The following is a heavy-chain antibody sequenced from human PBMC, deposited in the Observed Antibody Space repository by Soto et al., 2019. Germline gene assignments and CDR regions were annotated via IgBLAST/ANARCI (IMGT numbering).Heavy chain of an antibody. J-gene: IGHJ3*02. CDR3: AMTRRDGYNSAFDI. CDR1: GYTFTGYY. CDR2: INPNSGGT. D-gene: IGHD5-12*01. Sequence: ASVKVSCKASGYTFTGYYMHWVRQAPGQGLEWMGWINPNSGGTNYAQKFQGRVTMTRDTSISTAYMELSRLRSDDTAVYYCAMTRRDGYNSAFDIWGQGTMVTVSS. V-gene: IGHV1-2*02.